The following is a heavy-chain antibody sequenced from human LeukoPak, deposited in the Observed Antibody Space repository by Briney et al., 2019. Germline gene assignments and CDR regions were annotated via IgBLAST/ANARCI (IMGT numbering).Heavy chain of an antibody. V-gene: IGHV4-39*01. Sequence: SETLSLTCNVSGGSITSSRYYWGWIRQPPGKGLEWVGSIYHSGSPYFNPSLKTRIAISVDTSKNQFSLSLSSVTAADTAVYYCASFVSGASARSYFDDWGPGTLVIVSS. D-gene: IGHD1-26*01. J-gene: IGHJ4*02. CDR1: GGSITSSRYY. CDR3: ASFVSGASARSYFDD. CDR2: IYHSGSP.